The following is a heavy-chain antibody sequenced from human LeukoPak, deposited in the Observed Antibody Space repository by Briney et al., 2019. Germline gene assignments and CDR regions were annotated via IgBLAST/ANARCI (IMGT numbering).Heavy chain of an antibody. CDR3: AGGYGSSWSFDH. CDR1: GVTSRSYY. J-gene: IGHJ4*02. V-gene: IGHV4-59*01. CDR2: MHHSGSS. Sequence: SETLSLTCTVSGVTSRSYYWNRVRQSPGRGLEWIGYMHHSGSSHYNPFLKSRVTISVDTSKNHFSLKLNSVTAADTAVYYCAGGYGSSWSFDHWGQGTLVTVSS. D-gene: IGHD2-2*01.